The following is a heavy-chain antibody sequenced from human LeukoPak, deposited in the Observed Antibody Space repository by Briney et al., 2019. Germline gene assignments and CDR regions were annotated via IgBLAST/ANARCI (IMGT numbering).Heavy chain of an antibody. CDR3: ATSRSGRNDAFDT. V-gene: IGHV1-24*01. J-gene: IGHJ3*02. CDR1: GNTLTELS. Sequence: ASVKVSCKVSGNTLTELSMHWVRQAPGKGLEWMGGFDPEDGETIYAQKFQGRVTMTEGTSTDTAYMELSSLRSEDTAVYYCATSRSGRNDAFDTWGQGTMVTVSS. D-gene: IGHD3-10*01. CDR2: FDPEDGET.